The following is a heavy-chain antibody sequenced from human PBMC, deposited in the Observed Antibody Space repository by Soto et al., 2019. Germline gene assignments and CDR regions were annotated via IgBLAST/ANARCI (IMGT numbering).Heavy chain of an antibody. Sequence: PGGSLRLSCAASGCTFSSYGMRWVRQAPGKGLEWVAVIWYDGSNKYYADSVKGRFTISRDNSKNTLYLQMNSLRAEDTAVYYCAREVGDIVVVPAAPGYYYYGMDVWGQGTTVTVSS. V-gene: IGHV3-33*01. CDR1: GCTFSSYG. J-gene: IGHJ6*02. D-gene: IGHD2-2*01. CDR3: AREVGDIVVVPAAPGYYYYGMDV. CDR2: IWYDGSNK.